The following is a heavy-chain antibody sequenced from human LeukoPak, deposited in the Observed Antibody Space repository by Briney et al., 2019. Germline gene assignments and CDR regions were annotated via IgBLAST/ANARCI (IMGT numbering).Heavy chain of an antibody. CDR2: ISAYNGNK. V-gene: IGHV1-18*01. CDR3: AREGPWELLPFYFDY. Sequence: ASVKVSCKASGYTFTSYGISWVRQAPGQGLEWMGWISAYNGNKNYAQKLQGRVTMTTDTSTSTAYMELRSLRSDDTAVYYCAREGPWELLPFYFDYWGQGTLVTVSS. D-gene: IGHD1-26*01. J-gene: IGHJ4*02. CDR1: GYTFTSYG.